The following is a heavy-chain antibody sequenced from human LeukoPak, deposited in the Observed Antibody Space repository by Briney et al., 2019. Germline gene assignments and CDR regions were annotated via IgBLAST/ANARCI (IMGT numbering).Heavy chain of an antibody. Sequence: PGGSLRLSCAASGFTVSSNYMSWVRQAPGKGLEWVSVIYSGGSTYYADSVKGRFTISRDNSKNTLYLQMNSLRAEDTAVYYCARDIGWFHPYYGMDVWGQGTTVTVSS. CDR3: ARDIGWFHPYYGMDV. J-gene: IGHJ6*02. CDR1: GFTVSSNY. CDR2: IYSGGST. V-gene: IGHV3-66*01. D-gene: IGHD6-19*01.